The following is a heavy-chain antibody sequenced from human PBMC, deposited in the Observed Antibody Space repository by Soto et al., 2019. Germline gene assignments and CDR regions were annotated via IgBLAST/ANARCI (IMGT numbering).Heavy chain of an antibody. J-gene: IGHJ4*02. CDR1: GFTFSDYY. CDR3: ARDGTEYYGEYYDY. CDR2: IGTRGNTK. V-gene: IGHV3-11*01. Sequence: PGESLKISCATSGFTFSDYYMSWIRQAPGKGLEWVSYIGTRGNTKYYADSVRGRFTISRDNAKNSLYLQMNSLRADDTAVYYCARDGTEYYGEYYDYWGQGIPVTVSS. D-gene: IGHD4-17*01.